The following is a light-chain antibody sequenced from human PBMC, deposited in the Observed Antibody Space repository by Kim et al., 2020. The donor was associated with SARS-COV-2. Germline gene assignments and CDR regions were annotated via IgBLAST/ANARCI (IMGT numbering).Light chain of an antibody. J-gene: IGLJ2*01. CDR1: SSDVGGYNY. CDR3: SSYTSLLHVV. Sequence: QSALTQPASVSGSPGQSITISCTGTSSDVGGYNYVSWYQQHPGKAPKLMIYDVSNRPSGVSNRFSGSKSGNTASLTISGLQAEDEADYYCSSYTSLLHVVFGGGTQLTVL. V-gene: IGLV2-14*03. CDR2: DVS.